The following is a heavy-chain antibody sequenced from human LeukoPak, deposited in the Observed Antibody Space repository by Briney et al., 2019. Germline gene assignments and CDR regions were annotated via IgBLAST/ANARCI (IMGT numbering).Heavy chain of an antibody. J-gene: IGHJ3*02. CDR3: ARLNILTGSDAFDI. CDR2: IRYEGRNK. V-gene: IGHV3-30*02. D-gene: IGHD3-9*01. Sequence: GGSLRLSCAASGFTFSHHGMHWVRQAPGKGLEWVAFIRYEGRNKHYADSVKGRFTISRDNSKNTLYLQMNSLRAEDTAVYYCARLNILTGSDAFDIWGQGTMVTVSS. CDR1: GFTFSHHG.